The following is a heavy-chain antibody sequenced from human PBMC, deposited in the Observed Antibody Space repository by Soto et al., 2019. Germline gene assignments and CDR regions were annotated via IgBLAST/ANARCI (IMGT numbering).Heavy chain of an antibody. Sequence: SETLSLTCTVSGDSITSNSYFWAWIRQPPGKGLEWIGSIYHSGSTYYNPSLKSRVTISVDRSKNQLSLKLSSVTAADTAVYYCARGTTTVTTFDYWGQGTLVTVSS. V-gene: IGHV4-39*07. CDR3: ARGTTTVTTFDY. CDR2: IYHSGST. CDR1: GDSITSNSYF. J-gene: IGHJ4*02. D-gene: IGHD4-17*01.